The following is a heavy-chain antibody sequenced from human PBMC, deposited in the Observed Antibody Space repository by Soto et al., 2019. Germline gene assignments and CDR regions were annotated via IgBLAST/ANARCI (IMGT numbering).Heavy chain of an antibody. D-gene: IGHD2-8*01. CDR1: GFTVSSNY. V-gene: IGHV3-66*01. J-gene: IGHJ4*02. CDR2: IYSGGST. Sequence: GGSLRLSCAASGFTVSSNYMSWVRQAPGKGLEWVSVIYSGGSTYYADSVKGRFTISRDNSKNTLYLQMNSLRAEDTAVYYCARDRIYCTNGVCQDYWGQGTLVTVSS. CDR3: ARDRIYCTNGVCQDY.